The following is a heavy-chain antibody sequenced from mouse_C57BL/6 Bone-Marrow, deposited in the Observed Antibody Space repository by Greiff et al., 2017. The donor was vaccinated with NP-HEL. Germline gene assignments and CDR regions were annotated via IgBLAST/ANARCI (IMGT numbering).Heavy chain of an antibody. V-gene: IGHV1-15*01. CDR3: TKAYYGSSYDYYAMDY. CDR1: GYTFTDYE. Sequence: QVQLKQSGAELVRPGASVTLSCKASGYTFTDYEMHWVKQTPVHGLEWIGAIDPETGGTAYNQKFKGKAILTADKSSSTAYMELRSLTSEDSAVYYCTKAYYGSSYDYYAMDYWGQGTSVTVSS. D-gene: IGHD1-1*01. J-gene: IGHJ4*01. CDR2: IDPETGGT.